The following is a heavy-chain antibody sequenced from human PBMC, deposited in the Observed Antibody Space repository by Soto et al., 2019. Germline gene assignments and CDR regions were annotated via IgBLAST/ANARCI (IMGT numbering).Heavy chain of an antibody. CDR1: GFFFEDYA. D-gene: IGHD3-10*01. CDR2: ISWNSGNI. CDR3: AKDMRSSQGGSYAAEL. Sequence: PGGSLRLSCAASGFFFEDYAMHWVRQAPGKGLEWVSDISWNSGNIGYADSAKGRFTISRDNAKNSLYLQMNSPRTEDTAFYFCAKDMRSSQGGSYAAELWGQGTLVTVSS. J-gene: IGHJ4*02. V-gene: IGHV3-9*01.